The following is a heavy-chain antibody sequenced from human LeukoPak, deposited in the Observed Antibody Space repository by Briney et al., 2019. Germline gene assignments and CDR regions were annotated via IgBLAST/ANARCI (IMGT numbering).Heavy chain of an antibody. D-gene: IGHD3-9*01. J-gene: IGHJ6*02. Sequence: GGSLRRSCAASGFTFSSYSMNWVRQAPGKGLEWVSSISSSSSYIYYADSVKGRFTISRDNAKNSLYLQMNSLRAEDTAVYYCARDLLTGYSSYYYYGMDVWGQGTTVTVSS. CDR1: GFTFSSYS. CDR2: ISSSSSYI. V-gene: IGHV3-21*01. CDR3: ARDLLTGYSSYYYYGMDV.